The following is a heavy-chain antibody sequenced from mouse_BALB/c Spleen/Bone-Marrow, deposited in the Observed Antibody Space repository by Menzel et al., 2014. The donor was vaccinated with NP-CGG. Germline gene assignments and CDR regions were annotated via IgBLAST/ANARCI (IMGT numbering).Heavy chain of an antibody. J-gene: IGHJ3*01. Sequence: DVKLVESGGGLVQPGGSLKLSCAASGFDFSRYWMSWVRQAPGKGLEWIGEINPDSSTINYTPSIKDKFIISRDNAKNTLYLQMSKVRSEDTALYYCARLSYYGRFAYWGQGTLVTVSA. V-gene: IGHV4-1*02. CDR3: ARLSYYGRFAY. CDR2: INPDSSTI. CDR1: GFDFSRYW. D-gene: IGHD1-1*01.